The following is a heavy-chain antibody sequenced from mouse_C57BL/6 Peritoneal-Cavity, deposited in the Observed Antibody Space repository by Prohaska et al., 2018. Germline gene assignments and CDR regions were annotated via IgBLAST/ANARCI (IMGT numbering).Heavy chain of an antibody. D-gene: IGHD1-1*01. V-gene: IGHV1-69*01. Sequence: QVQLQQPGAALVMPGASVKLSCKAYGYTFTSYWMHWAKQRPGQGFECIGGIDTDDSYTNYNQKFKGNATCALDKSASTAYVQLSIFTSEDGAVYYFQRGGYGISTCGYWDQG. CDR1: GYTFTSYW. CDR2: IDTDDSYT. J-gene: IGHJ3*02. CDR3: QRGGYGISTCGY.